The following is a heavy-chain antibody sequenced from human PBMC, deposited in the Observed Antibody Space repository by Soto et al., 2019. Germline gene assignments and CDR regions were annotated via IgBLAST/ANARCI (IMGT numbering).Heavy chain of an antibody. V-gene: IGHV3-30*18. CDR3: AKDKFYTVPAATLADY. J-gene: IGHJ4*02. CDR2: ISYDGSNK. CDR1: GFTFSSYG. D-gene: IGHD2-2*01. Sequence: QVQLVESGGGVVQPGRSLRLSCAASGFTFSSYGMHWVRQAPGKGLEWVAVISYDGSNKYYADSVKGRFTISRDNSKNTLYLQMNSLRAEDTAVYYCAKDKFYTVPAATLADYWGQGTLVTVSS.